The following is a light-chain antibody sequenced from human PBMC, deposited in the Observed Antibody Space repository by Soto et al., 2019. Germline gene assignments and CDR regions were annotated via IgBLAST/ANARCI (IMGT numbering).Light chain of an antibody. CDR3: QQHCNWPLHT. J-gene: IGKJ2*01. Sequence: EIVLTQSPATLSLSPGERATLSCRASQSVGIILSGWHQKPGRDPRLLLFDASDRAAGTPARSCGSGWCTDVSPIISSRQADDVAADYYQQHCNWPLHTFGQGTKVE. CDR1: QSVGII. CDR2: DAS. V-gene: IGKV3-11*01.